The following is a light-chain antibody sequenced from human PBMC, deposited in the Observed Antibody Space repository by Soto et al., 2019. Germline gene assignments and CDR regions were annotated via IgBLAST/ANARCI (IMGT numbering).Light chain of an antibody. CDR2: DAS. CDR1: QSVGSY. J-gene: IGKJ5*01. V-gene: IGKV3-11*01. Sequence: EIVLTQSPATLSLSPGERATLSCRASQSVGSYLAWYQQKPGQAPRLLIFDASNRATGIPARFSGSGSGTDFTLTISSLEPEDVAVFYCQQYAESPITFGQGTRLEIK. CDR3: QQYAESPIT.